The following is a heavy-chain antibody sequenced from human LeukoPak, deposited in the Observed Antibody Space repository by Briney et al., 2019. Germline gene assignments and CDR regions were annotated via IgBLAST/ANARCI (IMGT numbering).Heavy chain of an antibody. CDR3: ARHRIAAAGTGWFDP. CDR1: GGSISSYY. V-gene: IGHV4-59*08. D-gene: IGHD6-13*01. J-gene: IGHJ5*02. Sequence: SETLSLTCTVSGGSISSYYWSWIRQPRGKGLEWIGYIYYSGSTNYNPSLKSRVTISVDTSKNQFSLKLSSVTAADTAVYYCARHRIAAAGTGWFDPWGQGTLVTVSS. CDR2: IYYSGST.